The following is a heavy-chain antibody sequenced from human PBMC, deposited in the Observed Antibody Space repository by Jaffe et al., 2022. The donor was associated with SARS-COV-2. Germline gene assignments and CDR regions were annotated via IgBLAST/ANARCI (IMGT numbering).Heavy chain of an antibody. Sequence: EVQLVESGGVVVQPGGSLRLSCAASGFTFDDYTMHWVRQAPGKGLEWVSLISWDGGSTYYADSVKGRFTISRDNSKNSLYLQMNSLRTEDTALYYCAKAMPRDGYNYRGRGGFDYWGQGTLVTVSS. D-gene: IGHD5-12*01. CDR1: GFTFDDYT. CDR2: ISWDGGST. CDR3: AKAMPRDGYNYRGRGGFDY. V-gene: IGHV3-43*01. J-gene: IGHJ4*02.